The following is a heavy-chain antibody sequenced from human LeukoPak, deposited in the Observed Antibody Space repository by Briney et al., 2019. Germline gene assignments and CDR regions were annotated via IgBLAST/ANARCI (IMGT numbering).Heavy chain of an antibody. J-gene: IGHJ4*02. CDR3: ASPLLWFGEKPDSGY. V-gene: IGHV3-30*02. D-gene: IGHD3-10*01. CDR1: GFTFRTYC. CDR2: LRTDGTIK. Sequence: GRSLTPSRAASGFTFRTYCMQWVRHAASKLLEWVALLRTDGTIKTYRNSVKGPFTIPRDNSNNTMYLQMNSQRAEDTAVYYCASPLLWFGEKPDSGYWDQWTLVTESS.